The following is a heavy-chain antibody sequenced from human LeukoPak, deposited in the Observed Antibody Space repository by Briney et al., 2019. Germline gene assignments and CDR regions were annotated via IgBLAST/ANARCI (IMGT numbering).Heavy chain of an antibody. J-gene: IGHJ5*02. V-gene: IGHV1-69*13. CDR3: ARDPALGYTSGWYNWFDP. CDR2: IIPIFGTA. Sequence: GASVKVSCKASGGTFSSYAISWVRQAPGQGLEWMGGIIPIFGTANYAQKFQGRVTITADESTSTAYMELRSLRSDDTAVYYCARDPALGYTSGWYNWFDPWGQGTLVTAPS. CDR1: GGTFSSYA. D-gene: IGHD6-19*01.